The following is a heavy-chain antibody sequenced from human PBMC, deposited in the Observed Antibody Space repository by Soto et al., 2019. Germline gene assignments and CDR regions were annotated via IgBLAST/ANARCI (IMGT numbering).Heavy chain of an antibody. CDR2: IYHSGST. CDR3: ASSYYYDSSGYYYGDFDY. J-gene: IGHJ4*02. CDR1: GGSISSGGYS. Sequence: SETLSLTCAVSGGSISSGGYSWSRIRQPPGKSLEWIGYIYHSGSTYYNPSLKSRVTISVDRSKNQFSLKLSSVTAADTAVYYCASSYYYDSSGYYYGDFDYWGQGTLVTVSS. D-gene: IGHD3-22*01. V-gene: IGHV4-30-2*01.